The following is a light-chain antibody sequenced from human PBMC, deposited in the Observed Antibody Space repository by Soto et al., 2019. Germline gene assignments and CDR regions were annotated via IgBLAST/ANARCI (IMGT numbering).Light chain of an antibody. CDR3: QQFNSFPRT. J-gene: IGKJ1*01. V-gene: IGKV1-9*01. CDR1: QGISSY. CDR2: AAS. Sequence: DIQLTQSPSFLSASVGDRVTVTCRASQGISSYLAWYQQKPGKAPKLLIYAASTLQSGVPSRFSGSGSGTEFTLTISSLQNEDVATYYCQQFNSFPRTFGLGTKVEIK.